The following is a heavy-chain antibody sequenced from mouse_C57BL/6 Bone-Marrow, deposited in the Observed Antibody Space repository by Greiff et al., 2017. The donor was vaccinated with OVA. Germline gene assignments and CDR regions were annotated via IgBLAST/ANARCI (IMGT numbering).Heavy chain of an antibody. CDR2: IYPGGGYT. Sequence: VQLQQSGAELVRPGTSVKMSCKASGYTFTNYWIGWAKQRPGHGLEWIGDIYPGGGYTNYNEKFKGKATLTADKSSSTAYMQFSSLTSEDSAIYYCARRIGLLGNYAMDDWGQGTSVTVSS. V-gene: IGHV1-63*01. J-gene: IGHJ4*01. CDR3: ARRIGLLGNYAMDD. D-gene: IGHD3-3*01. CDR1: GYTFTNYW.